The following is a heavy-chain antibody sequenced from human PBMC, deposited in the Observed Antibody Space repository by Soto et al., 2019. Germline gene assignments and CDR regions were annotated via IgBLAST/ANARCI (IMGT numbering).Heavy chain of an antibody. Sequence: GGSLRLSCAASGFTFSSYGMHWVRQAPGKGLEWVAVISYDGSNKYYADSVKGRFTISRDNSKNTLYLQMNSLRAEDTAVYYCAKEQGSGWYGFYYYHYGMDVWGQGTTVTVSS. CDR3: AKEQGSGWYGFYYYHYGMDV. V-gene: IGHV3-30*18. CDR1: GFTFSSYG. CDR2: ISYDGSNK. J-gene: IGHJ6*02. D-gene: IGHD6-19*01.